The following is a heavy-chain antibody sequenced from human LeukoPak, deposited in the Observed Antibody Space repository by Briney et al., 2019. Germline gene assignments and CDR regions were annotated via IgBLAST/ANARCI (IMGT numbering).Heavy chain of an antibody. J-gene: IGHJ6*03. CDR1: GFSFSTHA. D-gene: IGHD1-26*01. Sequence: GGSLRLSCAASGFSFSTHAMGWVRQAPGRGLEWVSVSSGSGDNTYQADSVKGRFIISRDNSNNTLSVQMNSLRAEDTAVYYCVKGAKYSGSSVDYFYMDVWAKGTTVTVSS. CDR2: SSGSGDNT. V-gene: IGHV3-23*01. CDR3: VKGAKYSGSSVDYFYMDV.